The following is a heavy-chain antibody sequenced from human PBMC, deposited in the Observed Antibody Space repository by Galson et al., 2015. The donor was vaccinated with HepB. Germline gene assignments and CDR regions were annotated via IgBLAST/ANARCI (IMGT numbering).Heavy chain of an antibody. J-gene: IGHJ5*02. D-gene: IGHD2-15*01. V-gene: IGHV3-23*01. Sequence: SLRLSCAASGFTFSAYAMSWVRQAPGKGLEWVSTFSDSGAGTYYADSVRRRFIISRDKSKNKLSLQMSSLRAGDTGIYYCAKAACSGGTFYATWFDPWGQGTLVSVSS. CDR1: GFTFSAYA. CDR2: FSDSGAGT. CDR3: AKAACSGGTFYATWFDP.